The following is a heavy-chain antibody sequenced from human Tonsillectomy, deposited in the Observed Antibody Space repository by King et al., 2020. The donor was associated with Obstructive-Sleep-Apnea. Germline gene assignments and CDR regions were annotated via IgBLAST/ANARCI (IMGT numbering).Heavy chain of an antibody. J-gene: IGHJ4*02. V-gene: IGHV4-39*07. CDR2: IFYSGST. Sequence: QLQESGPGLVKPSETLSLTCTVSGDSISTSTYSWDWIRQPPGKGLEWVGTIFYSGSTYYNPSLRGRVTISVYTSKNHFSLNLSSLTAADTAVYFCARGLGDWGQGVLVTVSS. D-gene: IGHD5/OR15-5a*01. CDR3: ARGLGD. CDR1: GDSISTSTYS.